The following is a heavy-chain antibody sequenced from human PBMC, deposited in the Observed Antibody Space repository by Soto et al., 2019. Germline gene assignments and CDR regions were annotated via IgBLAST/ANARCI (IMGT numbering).Heavy chain of an antibody. V-gene: IGHV3-21*01. CDR1: GFTFSSYS. Sequence: EVQLVESGGGLVKPGGSLRLSCAASGFTFSSYSMNWVRQAPGKGLEWVSSISSSSSYIYYADSVKGRFTISRDNAKNSLYLQMNSLRAEDTAVYYCAGDGSGENWFDPWGQGTLVTVSS. CDR2: ISSSSSYI. CDR3: AGDGSGENWFDP. J-gene: IGHJ5*02. D-gene: IGHD3-3*01.